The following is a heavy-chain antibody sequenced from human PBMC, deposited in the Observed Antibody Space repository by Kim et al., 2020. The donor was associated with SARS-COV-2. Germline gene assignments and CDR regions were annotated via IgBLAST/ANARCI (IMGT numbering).Heavy chain of an antibody. D-gene: IGHD3-9*01. CDR2: LFNSVNT. CDR1: GGSISSSY. CDR3: ARGRYSRPDYLDY. Sequence: SETLSLTCTLSGGSISSSYWSWIRQTPGKEMEWVGYLFNSVNTHYNPSLEGRVTISIDTSKTQLSLNLNSVTAADTAIYYSARGRYSRPDYLDYWGQGSLVTVSS. V-gene: IGHV4-59*01. J-gene: IGHJ4*02.